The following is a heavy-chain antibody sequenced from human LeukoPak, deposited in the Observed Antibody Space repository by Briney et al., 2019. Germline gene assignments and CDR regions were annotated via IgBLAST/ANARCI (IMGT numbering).Heavy chain of an antibody. V-gene: IGHV3-21*01. CDR3: ARDRGYFDN. CDR2: ITSSSNYI. J-gene: IGHJ4*02. CDR1: GFTFSIYS. Sequence: GGSLRLSCAASGFTFSIYSMNWVRQAPGKGLEWLSSITSSSNYIYYADSVKGRCTISRDNVQNSLYLQMNSLRAEDTAMYYCARDRGYFDNWGQGTLVTVSS.